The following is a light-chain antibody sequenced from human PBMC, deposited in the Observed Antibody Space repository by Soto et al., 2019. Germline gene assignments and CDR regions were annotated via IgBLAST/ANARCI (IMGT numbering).Light chain of an antibody. J-gene: IGKJ4*01. Sequence: IQLTQSPSSLSASVGDRVTITCRASQGISSYLAWYQQKPGKAPKLLIYAASTLQSGVPSRFSGSGSGKDFTLTISSLQPEDFATYYCQQLNSYSPTFGGGTKVEIK. CDR1: QGISSY. CDR2: AAS. CDR3: QQLNSYSPT. V-gene: IGKV1-9*01.